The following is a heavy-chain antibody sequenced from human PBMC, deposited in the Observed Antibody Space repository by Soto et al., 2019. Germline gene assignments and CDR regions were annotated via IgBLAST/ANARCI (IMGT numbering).Heavy chain of an antibody. J-gene: IGHJ4*02. CDR2: IYYSGST. Sequence: SETLSLTCTVSGGSISSSSYYWGWIRQPPGKGLEWIGSIYYSGSTYYNPSLKSRVTISGDTSKNQFSLKLSSVTAADTAVYYCARQLGYCSGGSCYYFDYWGQGTLVTVSS. CDR1: GGSISSSSYY. CDR3: ARQLGYCSGGSCYYFDY. V-gene: IGHV4-39*01. D-gene: IGHD2-15*01.